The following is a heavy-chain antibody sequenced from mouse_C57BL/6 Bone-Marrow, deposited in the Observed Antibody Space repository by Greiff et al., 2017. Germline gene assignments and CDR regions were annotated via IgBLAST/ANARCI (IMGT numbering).Heavy chain of an antibody. CDR3: ARGDFYDGYLDY. CDR2: IYPGGGYT. D-gene: IGHD2-3*01. V-gene: IGHV1-63*01. CDR1: GYTFTNYW. Sequence: VQLQQSGAELVRPGTSVKMSCKASGYTFTNYWIGWAKQRPGHGLEWIGDIYPGGGYTNYNEKFKGKATLTADKSSSTASMQFSSLTSMDSAIYYCARGDFYDGYLDYWGQGTTLTVSS. J-gene: IGHJ2*01.